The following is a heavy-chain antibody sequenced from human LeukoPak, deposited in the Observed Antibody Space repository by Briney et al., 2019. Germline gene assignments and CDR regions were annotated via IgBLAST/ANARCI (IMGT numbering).Heavy chain of an antibody. Sequence: ASVKVSCKASGYTFTGYYMHWVRQAPGQGLEWMGWINPNSGGTNYAQKFQGRVTMTRDTSISTAYMELSRLRSDDTAVYYCARVKSRTITMVRGVTPDYWGQGTLVTVSS. CDR2: INPNSGGT. V-gene: IGHV1-2*02. J-gene: IGHJ4*02. CDR1: GYTFTGYY. CDR3: ARVKSRTITMVRGVTPDY. D-gene: IGHD3-10*01.